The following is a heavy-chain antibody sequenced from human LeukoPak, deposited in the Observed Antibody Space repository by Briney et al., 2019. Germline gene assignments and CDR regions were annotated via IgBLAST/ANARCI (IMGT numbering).Heavy chain of an antibody. D-gene: IGHD3-22*01. V-gene: IGHV3-30*02. CDR1: GFTFSSYG. J-gene: IGHJ4*02. Sequence: PGGSLRLSCAASGFTFSSYGMHWVRQAPGKGLEWVAFIRYDGSNKYYADSVKGRFTISRDNSKNTLYLQMNSLRAEDTAVYYCAKDALAYYYDSSGYYPPPYFDYWGQGTLVTVSS. CDR3: AKDALAYYYDSSGYYPPPYFDY. CDR2: IRYDGSNK.